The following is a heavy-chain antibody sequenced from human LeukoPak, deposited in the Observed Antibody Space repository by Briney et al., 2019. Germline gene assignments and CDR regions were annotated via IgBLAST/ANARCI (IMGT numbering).Heavy chain of an antibody. CDR3: ARDLGGYGYGHNWFDP. CDR2: IYYSGST. V-gene: IGHV4-59*01. D-gene: IGHD5-18*01. J-gene: IGHJ5*02. CDR1: GGSISSYY. Sequence: SETLSLTCTVSGGSISSYYWSWIRQPPGKGLEWIGYIYYSGSTNYNPSLKSRVTISVDTSKNQFSLKLSSVTAADTAVYYCARDLGGYGYGHNWFDPWGQGTLVTVSS.